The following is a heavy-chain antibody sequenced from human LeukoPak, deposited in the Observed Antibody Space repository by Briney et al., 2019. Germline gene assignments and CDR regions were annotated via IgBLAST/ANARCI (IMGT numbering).Heavy chain of an antibody. V-gene: IGHV4-38-2*02. CDR2: IYHSGST. J-gene: IGHJ4*02. CDR1: GYSISSGCY. Sequence: PSETLSLTCTVSGYSISSGCYWGWIRQPPGKGLEWIGSIYHSGSTYYNPSLKSRVTISVDTSKNQFSLKLSSVTAADTAVYYCAGGGEWQQLDFDYWGQGTLVTVSS. CDR3: AGGGEWQQLDFDY. D-gene: IGHD6-13*01.